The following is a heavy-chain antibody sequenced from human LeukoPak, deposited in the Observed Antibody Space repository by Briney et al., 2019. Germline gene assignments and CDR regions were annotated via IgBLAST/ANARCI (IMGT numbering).Heavy chain of an antibody. CDR1: GYSFTSYW. CDR2: IYPGDSDT. D-gene: IGHD3-10*01. V-gene: IGHV5-51*01. CDR3: ARLETLLWFGELLWSWFDP. Sequence: GESLKISCKGSGYSFTSYWIGWVRPMPGKGLEWMGIIYPGDSDTRYSPSFQGQVTISADKSISTAYLQWSSLKASDTAMYYCARLETLLWFGELLWSWFDPWGQGPLVTVSS. J-gene: IGHJ5*02.